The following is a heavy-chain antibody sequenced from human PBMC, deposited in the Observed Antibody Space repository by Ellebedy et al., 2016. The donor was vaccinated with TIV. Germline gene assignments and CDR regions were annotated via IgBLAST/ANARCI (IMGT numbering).Heavy chain of an antibody. J-gene: IGHJ6*03. CDR2: ISGSGGTS. CDR3: AKSRTSLLWFGDDYMDV. Sequence: GESLKISCAASGFAFDDHAKSWVRQAPGKGLEWVSAISGSGGTSYYADSVKGRFTISRDNSKNTLYLQMNSLRAEDTAVYYCAKSRTSLLWFGDDYMDVWGKGTTVTVSS. D-gene: IGHD3-10*01. V-gene: IGHV3-23*01. CDR1: GFAFDDHA.